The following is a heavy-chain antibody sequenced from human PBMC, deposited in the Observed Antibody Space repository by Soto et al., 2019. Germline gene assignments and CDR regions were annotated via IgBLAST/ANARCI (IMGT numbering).Heavy chain of an antibody. V-gene: IGHV5-51*01. CDR2: IYPGDSDA. J-gene: IGHJ4*02. CDR1: GYTFNSYW. D-gene: IGHD2-2*01. CDR3: VRQGPLLGDCSSTSCHYDS. Sequence: GESLKISCKGSGYTFNSYWIGWVRQVPGKGLEWMGIIYPGDSDARYSPSFQGQVTISVDRSITTAYLQWSSLKASDTAMYYCVRQGPLLGDCSSTSCHYDSWGQGTLVTVSS.